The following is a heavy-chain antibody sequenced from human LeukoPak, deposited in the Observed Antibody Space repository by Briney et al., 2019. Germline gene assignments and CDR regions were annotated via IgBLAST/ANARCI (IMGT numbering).Heavy chain of an antibody. CDR2: ISPSGGST. V-gene: IGHV1-46*01. Sequence: ASVKVSCKAFGYTFTSNYMHWVRQAPGQGPEWMGVISPSGGSTTYAQKFQGRVTLTRDMSTSTDYLELSSLRSEDTAVYYCARGAYSGYDRHYYYYMDVWGKGTTVTISS. CDR1: GYTFTSNY. CDR3: ARGAYSGYDRHYYYYMDV. D-gene: IGHD5-12*01. J-gene: IGHJ6*03.